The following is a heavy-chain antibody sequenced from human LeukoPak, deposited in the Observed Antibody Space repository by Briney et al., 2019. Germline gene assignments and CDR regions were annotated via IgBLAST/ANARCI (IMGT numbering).Heavy chain of an antibody. CDR3: AAVTTTGVWYFDY. Sequence: QSGGSLRLSCAASGFTFSSYEMNWVRQAPGKGLEWVSYISSSGGTIYYADSVKGRFTISRDNARNSLYLQMNSLRAEDTAVYYCAAVTTTGVWYFDYWGQGTLVTVSS. V-gene: IGHV3-48*03. D-gene: IGHD4-11*01. CDR2: ISSSGGTI. CDR1: GFTFSSYE. J-gene: IGHJ4*02.